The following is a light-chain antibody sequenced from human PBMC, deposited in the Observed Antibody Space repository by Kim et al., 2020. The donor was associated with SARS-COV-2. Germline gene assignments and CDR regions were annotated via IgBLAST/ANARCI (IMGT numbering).Light chain of an antibody. CDR1: QSLTTNY. V-gene: IGKV3-20*01. CDR2: SAS. Sequence: SPGERAALSCRASQSLTTNYLAWYQQKPGQAPRLLIYSASSRATDIPDRFSVFGSGTDFTLTISRLEPEDSAVYYCQQYGSSPRTFGQGTKVDIK. J-gene: IGKJ1*01. CDR3: QQYGSSPRT.